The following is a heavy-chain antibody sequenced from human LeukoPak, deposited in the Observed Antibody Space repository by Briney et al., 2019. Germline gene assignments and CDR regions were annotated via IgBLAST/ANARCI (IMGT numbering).Heavy chain of an antibody. J-gene: IGHJ5*02. CDR2: INWNGGST. CDR1: GFTFSSYE. CDR3: AREERSYYYDSSGYRLYNWFDP. D-gene: IGHD3-22*01. Sequence: PGGSLRLSCAASGFTFSSYEMNWVRQAPGKGLEWVSGINWNGGSTGYADSVKGRFTISRDNAKNSLYLQMNSLRAEDTALYYCAREERSYYYDSSGYRLYNWFDPWGQGTLVTVSS. V-gene: IGHV3-20*04.